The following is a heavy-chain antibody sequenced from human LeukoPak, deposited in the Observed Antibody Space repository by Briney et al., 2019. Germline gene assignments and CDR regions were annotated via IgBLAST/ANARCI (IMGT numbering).Heavy chain of an antibody. D-gene: IGHD6-13*01. J-gene: IGHJ4*02. V-gene: IGHV3-53*01. CDR1: GFTFSSYS. CDR2: MFSGGNT. Sequence: GGSLRLSCAASGFTFSSYSMNWVRQAPEKGLEWLSIMFSGGNTYYADSVEGRFTISRDNSRNMLYLQMSSLRAEDTALYYCARGRDSSTFFDYWGQGTLVTVSS. CDR3: ARGRDSSTFFDY.